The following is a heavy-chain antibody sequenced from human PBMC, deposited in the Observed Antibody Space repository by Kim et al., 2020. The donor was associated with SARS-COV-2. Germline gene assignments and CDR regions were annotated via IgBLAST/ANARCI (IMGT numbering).Heavy chain of an antibody. D-gene: IGHD3-16*02. CDR3: TRVIWGTYRYTDY. CDR2: INTDTGNP. Sequence: ASVKVSCKASGYTFTMNAISWVRQAPGQGLEWMGWINTDTGNPTYAQAFTRRFVFSVDTSVTTAYLLISSLEPEDTALYYCTRVIWGTYRYTDYWGQGTL. V-gene: IGHV7-4-1*02. J-gene: IGHJ4*02. CDR1: GYTFTMNA.